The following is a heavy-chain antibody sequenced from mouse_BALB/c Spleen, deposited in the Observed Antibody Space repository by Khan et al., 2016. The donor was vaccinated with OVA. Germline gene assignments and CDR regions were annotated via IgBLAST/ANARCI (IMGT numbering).Heavy chain of an antibody. Sequence: QVQLQQSGAELAKPGASVKMSCKASGYTFTTYWMHWVKQRPGQCLEWIGYINPTSGSTDYNQKFKDKATLTADKSSSTAYMQLSSLTSDDSAVYYCARDRIDYWGQGTTLTVSS. CDR2: INPTSGST. V-gene: IGHV1-7*01. CDR1: GYTFTTYW. J-gene: IGHJ2*01. CDR3: ARDRIDY.